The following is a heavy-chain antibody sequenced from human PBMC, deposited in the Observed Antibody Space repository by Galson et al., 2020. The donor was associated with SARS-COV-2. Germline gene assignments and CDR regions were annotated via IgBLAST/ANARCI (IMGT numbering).Heavy chain of an antibody. CDR2: IWYDGSTK. Sequence: GGSLRLSCAASGLNIRSYGMHWVRQAPGKGLEWVAVIWYDGSTKYYADSVKGRFTISRDNSKNTLYLQMNSLRAEDTAVYYCAREGYDYVWGSYIGDYWGQGTLVTVSS. CDR3: AREGYDYVWGSYIGDY. J-gene: IGHJ4*02. V-gene: IGHV3-33*01. CDR1: GLNIRSYG. D-gene: IGHD3-16*01.